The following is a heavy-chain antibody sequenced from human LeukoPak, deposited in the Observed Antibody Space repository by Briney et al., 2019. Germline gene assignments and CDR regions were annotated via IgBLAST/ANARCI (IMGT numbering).Heavy chain of an antibody. CDR3: ARGHADSSGSWSGRFDC. D-gene: IGHD6-13*01. V-gene: IGHV3-53*01. Sequence: PGGSLRLSCAASGFTVSNSFMSWVRQAPGKGLEWISVIYSGTYTYYADSVKGRFTISRDNSKNTLYLQMDSLRVEDTAVFYCARGHADSSGSWSGRFDCWGQETLVTVSS. J-gene: IGHJ4*02. CDR2: IYSGTYT. CDR1: GFTVSNSF.